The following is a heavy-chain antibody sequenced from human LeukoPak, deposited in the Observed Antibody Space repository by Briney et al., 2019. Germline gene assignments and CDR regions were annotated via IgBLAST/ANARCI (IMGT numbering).Heavy chain of an antibody. CDR2: ISTYNGNT. V-gene: IGHV1-18*01. Sequence: ASVKVSCKASGYTFFTYGVTWVRQAPGQGLEWMGWISTYNGNTIAQKFQGRVTLTTDTSTGTAYMDLRSLKSDDTAVYYCARQYGDNSGSLDHWGQGTLVTVSS. J-gene: IGHJ4*02. D-gene: IGHD4-23*01. CDR3: ARQYGDNSGSLDH. CDR1: GYTFFTYG.